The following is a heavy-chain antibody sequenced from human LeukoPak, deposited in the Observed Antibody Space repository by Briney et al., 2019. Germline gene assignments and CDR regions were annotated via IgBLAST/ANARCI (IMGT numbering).Heavy chain of an antibody. CDR3: ARSPEYYYDSSGYYTWYFDY. J-gene: IGHJ4*02. CDR1: GFTFSSYS. Sequence: GGSLRLSCAASGFTFSSYSMNWVRQASGKGLEWVSYISSSSSTIYYADSVKGRFTISRDNAKNSLYLQMNSLRAEDTAVYYCARSPEYYYDSSGYYTWYFDYWGQGTLVTVSS. D-gene: IGHD3-22*01. V-gene: IGHV3-48*04. CDR2: ISSSSSTI.